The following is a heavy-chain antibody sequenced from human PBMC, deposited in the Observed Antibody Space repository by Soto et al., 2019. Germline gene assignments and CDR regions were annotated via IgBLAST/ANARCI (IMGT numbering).Heavy chain of an antibody. CDR3: AKKSGVGATWYFDY. Sequence: GGSLRLSCAASGFTFSNYGMSWVRQAPGKGLEWVSALPEIGTNTYYADSVKGRFTISRDNSKNALFLQINNLRAGDTAVYYCAKKSGVGATWYFDYWGQGTLVTVSS. CDR2: LPEIGTNT. V-gene: IGHV3-23*01. CDR1: GFTFSNYG. J-gene: IGHJ4*02. D-gene: IGHD1-26*01.